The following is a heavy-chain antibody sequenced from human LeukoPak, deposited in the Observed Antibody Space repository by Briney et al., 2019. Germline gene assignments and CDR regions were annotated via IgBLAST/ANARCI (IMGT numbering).Heavy chain of an antibody. CDR3: ARAPGRQVITSV. Sequence: SETLSLTCTVSGGSISSGGYYWSWIRQHPGKGLEWIGYIYYSGSTYYNLSLKSRVTISVDTSKNQFSLKLSSVTAADTAVYYCARAPGRQVITSVWGQGTLVTVSS. CDR1: GGSISSGGYY. CDR2: IYYSGST. V-gene: IGHV4-31*03. D-gene: IGHD3-22*01. J-gene: IGHJ4*02.